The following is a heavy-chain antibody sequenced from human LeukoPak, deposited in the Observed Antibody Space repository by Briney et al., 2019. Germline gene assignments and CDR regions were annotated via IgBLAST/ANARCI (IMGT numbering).Heavy chain of an antibody. Sequence: PGGSLRLSCAASGFTFSNAWMSWVRQAPGKGLEWVGRIKSKTDGGTTDYAAPVEGRFSISRDDSKNTMSLQMNSLETEDTAVYYCTTGQWYWYVDLWGRGTRVTVSS. CDR3: TTGQWYWYVDL. D-gene: IGHD6-19*01. V-gene: IGHV3-15*01. J-gene: IGHJ2*01. CDR2: IKSKTDGGTT. CDR1: GFTFSNAW.